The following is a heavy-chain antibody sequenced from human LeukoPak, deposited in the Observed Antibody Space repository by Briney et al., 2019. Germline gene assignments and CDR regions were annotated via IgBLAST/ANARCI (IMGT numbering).Heavy chain of an antibody. Sequence: GGSLRLSCAASGFTLSSYWMSWVRQAPGKGLEWVANIKQDGSEKYYVDSVKGRFTISRDNAKNTLYLQMNSLRAEDTAVYYCARGASPSVVTPTQHWGQGTLVTVSS. J-gene: IGHJ1*01. CDR1: GFTLSSYW. CDR3: ARGASPSVVTPTQH. CDR2: IKQDGSEK. V-gene: IGHV3-7*01. D-gene: IGHD4-23*01.